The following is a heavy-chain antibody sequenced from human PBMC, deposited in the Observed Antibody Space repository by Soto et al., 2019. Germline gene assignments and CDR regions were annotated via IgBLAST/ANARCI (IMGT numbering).Heavy chain of an antibody. CDR2: ISYDGSNK. D-gene: IGHD6-13*01. V-gene: IGHV3-30-3*01. J-gene: IGHJ4*02. CDR3: ARGPPLDSSSWALDY. Sequence: GGSLRLSCAASGFTFSSYAMHWVRQAPGKGLEWVAVISYDGSNKYYADSVKGRFTISRDNSKNTLYLQMNSLRAEDTAVYYCARGPPLDSSSWALDYWGQGTLVTVSS. CDR1: GFTFSSYA.